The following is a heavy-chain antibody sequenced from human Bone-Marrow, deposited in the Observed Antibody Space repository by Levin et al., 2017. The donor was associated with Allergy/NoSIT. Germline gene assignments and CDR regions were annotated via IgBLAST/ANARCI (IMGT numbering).Heavy chain of an antibody. CDR1: GYTFTNYD. CDR2: ISGKSGDT. CDR3: VRGIRLEYYSLWSGLIHP. D-gene: IGHD3-3*01. Sequence: ASVKVSCKASGYTFTNYDIIWVRQAPGQGPAWMGWISGKSGDTDYAQKFQGRVTMTTDTSTSTAYMELRSLRSDDTAVYYCVRGIRLEYYSLWSGLIHPWGQGTLITVSS. V-gene: IGHV1-18*01. J-gene: IGHJ5*02.